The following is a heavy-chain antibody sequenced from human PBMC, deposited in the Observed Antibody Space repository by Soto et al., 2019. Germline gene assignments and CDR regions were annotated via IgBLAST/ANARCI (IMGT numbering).Heavy chain of an antibody. CDR3: AREAAAGTYYYGMDV. CDR1: GGSISSGGYY. CDR2: IYYSGST. D-gene: IGHD6-13*01. J-gene: IGHJ6*02. Sequence: SETLSLTCTVSGGSISSGGYYWSWIRQHPGKGLEWIGYIYYSGSTYYNPSLKSRVTISVDTSKNQFSLKLSSVTAADTAVYYCAREAAAGTYYYGMDVWGQGTTLTVSS. V-gene: IGHV4-31*03.